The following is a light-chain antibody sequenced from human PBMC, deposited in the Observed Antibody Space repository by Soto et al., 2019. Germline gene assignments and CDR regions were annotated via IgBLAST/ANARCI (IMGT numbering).Light chain of an antibody. CDR2: RDN. CDR3: CSYAGSFTYV. J-gene: IGLJ1*01. Sequence: QSVLTQPPSASATPGQRVTISCSGSTSNIEKFYVYWYQQLPGTAPKLLVYRDNQRPSGVPDRFSGSKSGTSASLAISGLRSDDEADYYCCSYAGSFTYVFGTGTKLTVL. CDR1: TSNIEKFY. V-gene: IGLV1-47*01.